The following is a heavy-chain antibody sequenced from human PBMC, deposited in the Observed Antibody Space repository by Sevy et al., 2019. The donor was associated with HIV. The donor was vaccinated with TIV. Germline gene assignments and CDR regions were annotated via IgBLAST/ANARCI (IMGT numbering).Heavy chain of an antibody. CDR3: ARNLAALPNYYYGMDV. Sequence: GGSLRLSCAASGFTFSSYAMSCVRQAPGKGLEWVSLISESGGNTYYADSVRGRFTISRDNSKNTLYLQMNSLGAEDTAVYYCARNLAALPNYYYGMDVWGQGTTVTVSS. V-gene: IGHV3-23*01. D-gene: IGHD6-6*01. CDR2: ISESGGNT. CDR1: GFTFSSYA. J-gene: IGHJ6*02.